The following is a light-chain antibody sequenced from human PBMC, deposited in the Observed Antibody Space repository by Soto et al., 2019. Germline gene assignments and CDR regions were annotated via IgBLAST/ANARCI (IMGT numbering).Light chain of an antibody. J-gene: IGKJ1*01. CDR3: QQYYSYSGT. CDR1: QNINNY. CDR2: AAS. Sequence: DIQVTQSPSSLSASVGDRVTITCRASQNINNYLNWYQQKPGKAPKLLIYAASSLQSGVPSRFSGSGSGTDFTLTISCLQSEDFATYYCQQYYSYSGTFGQGTKVDIK. V-gene: IGKV1-39*01.